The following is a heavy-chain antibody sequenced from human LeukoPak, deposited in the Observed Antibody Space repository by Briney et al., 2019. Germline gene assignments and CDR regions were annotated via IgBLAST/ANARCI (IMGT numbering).Heavy chain of an antibody. CDR3: ARETGRSRWFDP. Sequence: GGSLRLSCVASGFTFSSYWMSWVRQAPGKGLGWVANIKQDGSEKYYVDSVKGRFTISRDNAKNSLYLQMNSLRAEDTAVYYCARETGRSRWFDPWGQGTLVTVSS. CDR1: GFTFSSYW. J-gene: IGHJ5*02. D-gene: IGHD3-10*01. V-gene: IGHV3-7*01. CDR2: IKQDGSEK.